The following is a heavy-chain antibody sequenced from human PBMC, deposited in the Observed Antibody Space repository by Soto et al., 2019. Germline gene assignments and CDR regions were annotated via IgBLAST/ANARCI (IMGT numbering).Heavy chain of an antibody. CDR1: GYTFTNYY. V-gene: IGHV1-46*01. J-gene: IGHJ4*02. Sequence: QVHLVQSRAEVKKPGASVKVSCKASGYTFTNYYIHWVRQAPGQGLEWLGIIRPSGGRTEYAQRFQGRVTMTRDTSTSTVYMELTSLTSEDTAVYYCAREPNESYYFDYWGQGTLVTVSS. CDR3: AREPNESYYFDY. CDR2: IRPSGGRT. D-gene: IGHD5-18*01.